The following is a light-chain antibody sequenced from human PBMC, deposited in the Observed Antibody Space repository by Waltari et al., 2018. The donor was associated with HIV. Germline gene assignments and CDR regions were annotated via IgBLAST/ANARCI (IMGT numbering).Light chain of an antibody. CDR3: CSYAGSSYV. CDR2: DVT. V-gene: IGLV2-11*01. CDR1: SSHVGAYNY. J-gene: IGLJ1*01. Sequence: QSALTQPRSVSGPPAQSVTISCTGTSSHVGAYNYVSWYQQHPGKAPKLMIYDVTKRPSVVPDRFSGSKSGNTASLTISGLQAEDEADYYCCSYAGSSYVFGTGTNVTVL.